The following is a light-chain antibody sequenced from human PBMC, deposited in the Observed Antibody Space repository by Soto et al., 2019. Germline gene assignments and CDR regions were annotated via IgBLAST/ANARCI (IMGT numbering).Light chain of an antibody. J-gene: IGLJ2*01. Sequence: QSVLTQPASVSGSPGQSITISCTGTSSDVGGYNFVSWYQQHPGKAPKLMLYNVYDRPSGISHRFSGSRSGNTASLTISGLQAEDEAHYYCNSYTSSSTLVFCGGTKLTVL. V-gene: IGLV2-14*03. CDR2: NVY. CDR3: NSYTSSSTLV. CDR1: SSDVGGYNF.